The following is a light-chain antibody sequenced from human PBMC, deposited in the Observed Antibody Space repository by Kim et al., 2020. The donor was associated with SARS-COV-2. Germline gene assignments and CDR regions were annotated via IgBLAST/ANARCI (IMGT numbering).Light chain of an antibody. CDR1: SLRSYY. CDR3: QSRDSGGNVL. J-gene: IGLJ2*01. Sequence: SSELTQDPAVSVALGQTVRITCQGDSLRSYYATWYQQRPRQAPVLVIYGSNNRPSGIPDRFSGSSSGNTASLTISGAQAEDEADFYCQSRDSGGNVLFGGGTKLTVL. CDR2: GSN. V-gene: IGLV3-19*01.